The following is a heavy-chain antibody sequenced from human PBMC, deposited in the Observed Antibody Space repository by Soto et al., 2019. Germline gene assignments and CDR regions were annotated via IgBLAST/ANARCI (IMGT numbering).Heavy chain of an antibody. CDR3: ARVITIFGVVIMDDAFDI. D-gene: IGHD3-3*01. CDR1: GGSISSYY. Sequence: SETLSLTCTVSGGSISSYYWSWIRQPPGKGLEWIWYIYYSGSTNYNPSLKSRVTISVDTSKNQFSLKLSSVTAADTAVYYCARVITIFGVVIMDDAFDIWGQGTMVT. CDR2: IYYSGST. V-gene: IGHV4-59*01. J-gene: IGHJ3*02.